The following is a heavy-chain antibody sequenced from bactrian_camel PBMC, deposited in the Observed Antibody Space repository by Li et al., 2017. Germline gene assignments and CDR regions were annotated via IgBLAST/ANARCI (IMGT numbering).Heavy chain of an antibody. J-gene: IGHJ4*01. D-gene: IGHD6*01. CDR3: AAKGLAGSWSRARNFAY. Sequence: VQLVESGGGSVQAGGSLRLSCAVSAYTFSNYCLGWFRQAPGKEREAVAAIYEYNGIPLYADSVKGRFTVSRDNAKNTLNLEMNRLEPDDTAMYYCAAKGLAGSWSRARNFAYWGPGTQVTVS. V-gene: IGHV3S44*01. CDR2: IYEYNGIP. CDR1: AYTFSNYC.